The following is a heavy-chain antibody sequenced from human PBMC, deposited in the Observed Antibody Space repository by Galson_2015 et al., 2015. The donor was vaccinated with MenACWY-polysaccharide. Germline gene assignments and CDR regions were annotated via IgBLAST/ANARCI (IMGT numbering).Heavy chain of an antibody. V-gene: IGHV3-7*01. J-gene: IGHJ4*02. CDR2: INQYGSEK. CDR3: ARDGGRTIGTTQRGY. CDR1: GFTFNDFW. Sequence: SLRLSCAASGFTFNDFWLSWVRQAPGKGLEWVANINQYGSEKYYVDSVKGRFTISRDNAQNLLYLQMNSLRAEDTAVYYCARDGGRTIGTTQRGYWGQGTLVTVSS. D-gene: IGHD1-1*01.